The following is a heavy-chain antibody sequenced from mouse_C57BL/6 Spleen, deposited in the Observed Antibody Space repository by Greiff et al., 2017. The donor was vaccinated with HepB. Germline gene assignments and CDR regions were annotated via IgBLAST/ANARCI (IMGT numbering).Heavy chain of an antibody. D-gene: IGHD2-1*01. J-gene: IGHJ4*01. CDR2: INPSNGGT. CDR1: GYTFTSYW. Sequence: QVQLQQPGTELVKPGASVKLSCKASGYTFTSYWMHWVKQRPGQGLEWIGNINPSNGGTNYNEKFKSKATLTVDKSSSTAYMQLSSLTSEDSAVYYCARWGLYGNYVLYYAMDYWGQGTSVTVSS. CDR3: ARWGLYGNYVLYYAMDY. V-gene: IGHV1-53*01.